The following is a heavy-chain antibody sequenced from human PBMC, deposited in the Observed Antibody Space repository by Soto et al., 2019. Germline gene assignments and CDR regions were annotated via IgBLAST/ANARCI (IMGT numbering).Heavy chain of an antibody. J-gene: IGHJ4*02. Sequence: ASVKVTCKASGYTFTGYYMHWVRQAPGQGLEWMGWINPNSGGTNYAQKFQGWVTMTRDTSISTAYMELSRLRSDDTAVYYCARAAAAGHPFDYWGQGTLVTSPQ. CDR3: ARAAAAGHPFDY. V-gene: IGHV1-2*04. CDR2: INPNSGGT. D-gene: IGHD6-13*01. CDR1: GYTFTGYY.